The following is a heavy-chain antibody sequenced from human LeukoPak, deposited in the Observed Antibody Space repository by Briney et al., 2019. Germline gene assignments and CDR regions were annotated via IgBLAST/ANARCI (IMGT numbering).Heavy chain of an antibody. Sequence: SETLSLTCTVSGGSISSYYWSWIRQPPGKGLEWIGYIYYSGSTNYNPSLKSRVTISVDTSKNQFSLKLSSVTAADTAVYYCASAGTAMTANAFDIWGQGTMVTVSS. CDR1: GGSISSYY. CDR3: ASAGTAMTANAFDI. CDR2: IYYSGST. V-gene: IGHV4-59*01. J-gene: IGHJ3*02. D-gene: IGHD5-18*01.